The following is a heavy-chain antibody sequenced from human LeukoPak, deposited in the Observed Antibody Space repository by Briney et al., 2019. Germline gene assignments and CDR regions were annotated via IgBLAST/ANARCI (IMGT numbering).Heavy chain of an antibody. CDR2: IYYSGNT. D-gene: IGHD4-23*01. CDR1: GGSISSYY. J-gene: IGHJ4*02. Sequence: PSETLSLTCTVSGGSISSYYWSWIRQPPGEGLEWIGYIYYSGNTNYNPSLKSRVTISVDTSKNQFSPKLSSVTAADTALYYCARHGSRGNSGIFDYWGQGTLVTVSS. V-gene: IGHV4-59*01. CDR3: ARHGSRGNSGIFDY.